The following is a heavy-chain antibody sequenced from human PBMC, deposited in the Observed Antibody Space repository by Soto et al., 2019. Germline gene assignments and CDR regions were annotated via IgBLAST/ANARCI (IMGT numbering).Heavy chain of an antibody. Sequence: QVQLVESGGGVVQPGRSLRLSCAASGFTFRSYAMHWVRQAPGKGLEWVVVISYDGSNEYYADSVKGRFTISRDNSKNTLYLQMNSLRAEDTAVYYCARARLDTPALDYWGQGTLVTVSS. CDR2: ISYDGSNE. D-gene: IGHD2-2*01. CDR1: GFTFRSYA. CDR3: ARARLDTPALDY. V-gene: IGHV3-30-3*01. J-gene: IGHJ4*02.